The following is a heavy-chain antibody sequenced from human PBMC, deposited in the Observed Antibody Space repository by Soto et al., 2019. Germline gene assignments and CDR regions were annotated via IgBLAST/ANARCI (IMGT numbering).Heavy chain of an antibody. CDR2: ISAYNGNT. CDR3: ARDNSGRSDTAMVIGWWFDP. J-gene: IGHJ5*02. CDR1: GYTFTSYG. Sequence: QVQLVQSGAEVKKPGASVKVSCKASGYTFTSYGISWVRQAPGQGLEWMGWISAYNGNTNYAQKLQGRVTMTTDTSTSTAYMELRSLRSDDTAVYYCARDNSGRSDTAMVIGWWFDPWGQGTLVTVSS. D-gene: IGHD5-18*01. V-gene: IGHV1-18*01.